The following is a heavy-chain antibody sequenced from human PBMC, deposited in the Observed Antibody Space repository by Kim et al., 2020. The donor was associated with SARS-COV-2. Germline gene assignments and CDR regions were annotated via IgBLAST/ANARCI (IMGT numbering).Heavy chain of an antibody. CDR1: GFTVSSNY. D-gene: IGHD5-18*01. Sequence: GGSLRLSCAASGFTVSSNYMSWVRQAPGKGLEWVSVIYSGGSTYYADSVKGRFTISRDNSKNTLYLQMNSLRAEDTAVYYCASSIRIQLWFYFDYWGQGTLLTVSS. CDR3: ASSIRIQLWFYFDY. CDR2: IYSGGST. J-gene: IGHJ4*02. V-gene: IGHV3-66*02.